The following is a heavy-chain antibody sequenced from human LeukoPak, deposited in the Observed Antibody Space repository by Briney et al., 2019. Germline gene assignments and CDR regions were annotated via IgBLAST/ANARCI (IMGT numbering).Heavy chain of an antibody. CDR2: IYYSGST. J-gene: IGHJ4*02. Sequence: SETLSLTSTVSGGSISSSSYYWGWSRQPPGKGLAWIGSIYYSGSTYYNPSLKSRVTISVDTSKNQFSLKLSSVTAADTAVYYCARKEGTMVRGITTPGSRRFDYWGQGTLVTVSS. D-gene: IGHD3-10*01. V-gene: IGHV4-39*01. CDR3: ARKEGTMVRGITTPGSRRFDY. CDR1: GGSISSSSYY.